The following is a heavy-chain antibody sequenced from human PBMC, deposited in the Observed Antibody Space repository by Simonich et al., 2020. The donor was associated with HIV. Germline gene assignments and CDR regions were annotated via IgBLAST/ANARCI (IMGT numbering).Heavy chain of an antibody. V-gene: IGHV4-34*01. Sequence: QVQLQQWGAGLLKPSETLSLTCAVYGGSFSGYYWSWLPQPPGKGLEWVGEINHSGITNYRSSLNSRTTISVDKSKNQFSLKLSSVTAADTAIYYCARRDRELILYFDYWGQGNLVTVSS. CDR3: ARRDRELILYFDY. J-gene: IGHJ4*02. CDR2: INHSGIT. D-gene: IGHD3-3*01. CDR1: GGSFSGYY.